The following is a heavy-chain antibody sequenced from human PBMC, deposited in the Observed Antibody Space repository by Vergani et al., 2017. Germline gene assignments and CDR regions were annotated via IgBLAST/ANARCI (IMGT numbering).Heavy chain of an antibody. CDR3: ARDRGDMVRGVIHHNYYFDY. CDR2: IYHSGST. V-gene: IGHV4-4*02. Sequence: QVQLQESGPGLVKPSGTLSLTCAVSGGSISSSNWWSWVRQPPGKGLEGIGEIYHSGSTNYNPSLKSRVTISVDKSKNQFSLKLSSVTAADTAVYYCARDRGDMVRGVIHHNYYFDYWGQGTLVTVSS. D-gene: IGHD3-10*01. CDR1: GGSISSSNW. J-gene: IGHJ4*02.